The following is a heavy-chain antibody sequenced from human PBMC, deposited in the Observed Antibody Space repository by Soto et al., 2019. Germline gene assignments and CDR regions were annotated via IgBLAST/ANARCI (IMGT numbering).Heavy chain of an antibody. D-gene: IGHD1-26*01. CDR2: IYRSGTT. CDR1: NFSISSGYY. V-gene: IGHV4-38-2*01. J-gene: IGHJ4*02. CDR3: ARTPSGSDYSVFNY. Sequence: PSETLSLTCVVSNFSISSGYYWGWIRQSPGKGLEWIASIYRSGTTSYNPSLKSRVTMSVDPSKNQSSLMLTAVTAADTAVYYCARTPSGSDYSVFNYWGRGSPVTVSS.